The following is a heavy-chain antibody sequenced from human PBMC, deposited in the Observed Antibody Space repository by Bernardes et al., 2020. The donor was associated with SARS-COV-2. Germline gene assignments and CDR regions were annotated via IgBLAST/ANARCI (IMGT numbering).Heavy chain of an antibody. D-gene: IGHD2-21*02. Sequence: AGSLRLSCAASGFTFSTYWMSWVRQAPGKGLEWVANIKGDGSLRSSVDSVRGRFTVSRDNAKNLLYLQMDSLTVEDTAVYYCARIDDVTVRDSWGQGTLVTVPS. CDR3: ARIDDVTVRDS. CDR1: GFTFSTYW. CDR2: IKGDGSLR. J-gene: IGHJ4*02. V-gene: IGHV3-7*01.